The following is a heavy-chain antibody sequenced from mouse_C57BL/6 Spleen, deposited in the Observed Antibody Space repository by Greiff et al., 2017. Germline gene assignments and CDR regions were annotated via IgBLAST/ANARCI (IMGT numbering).Heavy chain of an antibody. CDR1: GFTFNTYA. Sequence: EVHLVESGGGLVQPKGSLKLSCAASGFTFNTYAMHWVRQAPGKGLEWVARIRSKSSNYATYYADSVKDRFTISRDDSQSMLYLQMNNLKTEDTAMYYCVREIYYGSSVYWYFDVWGTGTTVTVSS. CDR3: VREIYYGSSVYWYFDV. J-gene: IGHJ1*03. CDR2: IRSKSSNYAT. D-gene: IGHD1-1*01. V-gene: IGHV10-3*01.